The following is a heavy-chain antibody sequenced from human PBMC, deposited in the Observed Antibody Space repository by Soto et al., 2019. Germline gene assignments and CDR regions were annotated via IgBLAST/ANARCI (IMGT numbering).Heavy chain of an antibody. CDR2: ISSNSAYI. Sequence: SLRLSCAASGFTFRSFTMNWVRQAPGKGLEWVSTISSNSAYIYYTDALRGRFTISRDNAKNSLHLQMNSLRAEDTAVYYCTRDASRDSSARGWFDPWGPGTLVTVSS. V-gene: IGHV3-21*01. CDR1: GFTFRSFT. D-gene: IGHD6-13*01. CDR3: TRDASRDSSARGWFDP. J-gene: IGHJ5*02.